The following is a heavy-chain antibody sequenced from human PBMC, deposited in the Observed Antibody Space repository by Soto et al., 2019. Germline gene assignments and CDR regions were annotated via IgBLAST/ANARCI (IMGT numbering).Heavy chain of an antibody. CDR1: GFTFSAYA. J-gene: IGHJ4*02. CDR3: ARGQFERNDLWSRYYFFDDY. V-gene: IGHV3-33*01. D-gene: IGHD3-3*01. CDR2: IWYDGDPK. Sequence: QVQLVESGGGVVQPGTSLRLSCAASGFTFSAYAMHWVRQAPGKGLEWVAVIWYDGDPKYYADSVRGRFTISRDTSQDTLYLQMNSLRAEDTAVYYCARGQFERNDLWSRYYFFDDYWGQGTRVTVSS.